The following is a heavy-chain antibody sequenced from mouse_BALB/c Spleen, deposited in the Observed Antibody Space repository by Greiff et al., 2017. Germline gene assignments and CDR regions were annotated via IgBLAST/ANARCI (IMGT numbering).Heavy chain of an antibody. D-gene: IGHD2-4*01. V-gene: IGHV14-3*02. Sequence: VQLQQSGAELVRSGASVKLSCTASGFNIKDTYMHWVKQRPEQGLEWIGRIDPANGNTKYDPKFQGKATITADTSSNTAYLQLSSLTSEDTAVYYCAREGGYYDYDWFAYWGQGTLVTVSA. CDR1: GFNIKDTY. CDR3: AREGGYYDYDWFAY. CDR2: IDPANGNT. J-gene: IGHJ3*01.